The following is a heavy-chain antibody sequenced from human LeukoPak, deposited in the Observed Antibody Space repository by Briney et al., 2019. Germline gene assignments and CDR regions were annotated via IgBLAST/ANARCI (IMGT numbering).Heavy chain of an antibody. CDR3: AKDRGRYYDFWSGHLDY. V-gene: IGHV1-18*01. CDR2: ISAYNGNT. Sequence: ASGKVSCKASGYTFTRYGISWVRQAPGQGLEWMGWISAYNGNTNYAQKFQGRVTMTRDMSTSTVYMELSSLRSEDTAVYYCAKDRGRYYDFWSGHLDYWGQGTLVTVSS. CDR1: GYTFTRYG. D-gene: IGHD3-3*01. J-gene: IGHJ4*02.